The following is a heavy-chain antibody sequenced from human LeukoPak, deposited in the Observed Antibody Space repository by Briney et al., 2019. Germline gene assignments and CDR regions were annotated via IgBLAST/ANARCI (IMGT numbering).Heavy chain of an antibody. CDR3: ARDLAEPHIAVAGRGYWFDP. D-gene: IGHD6-19*01. Sequence: ASVKVSCKASGGTFSSYAISWVRQAPGQGLEWMGGIIPIFGTANYAQKFQGRVTITADESTSTAYMELSSLRSEDTAVYYCARDLAEPHIAVAGRGYWFDPWGQGTLVTVSS. CDR2: IIPIFGTA. CDR1: GGTFSSYA. V-gene: IGHV1-69*01. J-gene: IGHJ5*02.